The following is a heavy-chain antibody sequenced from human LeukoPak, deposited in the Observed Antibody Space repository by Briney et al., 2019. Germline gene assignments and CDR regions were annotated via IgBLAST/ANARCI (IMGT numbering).Heavy chain of an antibody. D-gene: IGHD4-17*01. CDR1: GFTFSSYW. Sequence: GGSLRLSCAASGFTFSSYWMHWVRQAPGKGLVWVSRINSDGSSTSYADSVKGRFTISRDNAKNTLYLQMNSLRAENTAVYYCARGGTATYFGYWGQGTLVTVSS. V-gene: IGHV3-74*01. CDR2: INSDGSST. CDR3: ARGGTATYFGY. J-gene: IGHJ4*02.